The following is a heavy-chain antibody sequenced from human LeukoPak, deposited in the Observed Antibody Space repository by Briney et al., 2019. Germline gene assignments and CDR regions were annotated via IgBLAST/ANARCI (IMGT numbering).Heavy chain of an antibody. Sequence: GVSLTLSCAASAFTFSSYSMNWVRQAPGKGLEWVSIISSGGSKDYANSVKGRFTISRDSSKTTLYLQMNSLRAENTAVYYCARVKGVWTFDYWGQGPLVSVPS. J-gene: IGHJ4*02. D-gene: IGHD6-13*01. CDR3: ARVKGVWTFDY. V-gene: IGHV3-66*01. CDR1: AFTFSSYS. CDR2: ISSGGSK.